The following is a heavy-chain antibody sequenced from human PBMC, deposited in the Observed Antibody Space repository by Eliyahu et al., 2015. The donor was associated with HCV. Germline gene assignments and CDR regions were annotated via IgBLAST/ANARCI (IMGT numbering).Heavy chain of an antibody. CDR3: AKDGVSGYDLSGFDY. CDR2: IRYDGSNK. D-gene: IGHD5-12*01. Sequence: QVQLVESGGGVVQPGGSLRLSCAASGFTFSSYGMHWVRQAPGKGLEWVAFIRYDGSNKYYADSVKGRFTISRDNSKNTLYLQMNSLRAEDTAVYYCAKDGVSGYDLSGFDYWGQGTLVTVSS. CDR1: GFTFSSYG. V-gene: IGHV3-30*02. J-gene: IGHJ4*02.